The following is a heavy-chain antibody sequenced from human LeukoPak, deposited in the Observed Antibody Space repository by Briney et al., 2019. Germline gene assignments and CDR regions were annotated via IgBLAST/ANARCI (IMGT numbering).Heavy chain of an antibody. D-gene: IGHD3-22*01. CDR3: ARGLEGYYDSSGYPPGTVSYGMDV. V-gene: IGHV4-39*07. CDR2: INHSGST. J-gene: IGHJ6*02. Sequence: SETLSLTCTVSGGSITSTSYYWGWIRQPPGKGLEWIGEINHSGSTNYNPSLESRVTISVDTSKNQFSLKLSSVTAADTAVYYCARGLEGYYDSSGYPPGTVSYGMDVWGQGTTVTVSS. CDR1: GGSITSTSYY.